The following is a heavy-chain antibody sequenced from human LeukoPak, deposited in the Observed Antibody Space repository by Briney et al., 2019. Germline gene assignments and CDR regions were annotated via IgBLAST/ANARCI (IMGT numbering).Heavy chain of an antibody. D-gene: IGHD3-22*01. J-gene: IGHJ3*01. CDR3: ARGGYYYDSSGYGAHAFDL. V-gene: IGHV4-30-2*01. CDR2: IYHSGST. Sequence: PSETLSLTCAVSGGSISSGGYSWSWIRQPPGKGLEWIGYIYHSGSTYYNPSLKSRVTISVDRSKNQFSLKLGSVTAADTAVYYCARGGYYYDSSGYGAHAFDLWGQGTMVTVSS. CDR1: GGSISSGGYS.